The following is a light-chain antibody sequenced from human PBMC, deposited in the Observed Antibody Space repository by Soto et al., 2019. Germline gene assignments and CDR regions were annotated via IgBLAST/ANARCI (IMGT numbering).Light chain of an antibody. V-gene: IGKV1-5*01. CDR3: QQYNTYAT. J-gene: IGKJ5*01. CDR2: DAS. Sequence: IQLTQAPSTLSAAVGDSVTITSRASHNIRDLLARYQQKPGKAPQPLIYDASTSKSGVPSMCSGSGSGSEFHITITGLQPDDFATCFCQQYNTYATFCQGTRLEIK. CDR1: HNIRDL.